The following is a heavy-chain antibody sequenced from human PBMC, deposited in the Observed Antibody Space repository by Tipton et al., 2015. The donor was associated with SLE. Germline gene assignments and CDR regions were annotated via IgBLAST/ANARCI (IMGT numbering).Heavy chain of an antibody. CDR3: ATGYGDDDFYYYYYRDV. D-gene: IGHD4-17*01. CDR2: IYYTGSS. CDR1: GDSISNYF. V-gene: IGHV4-59*01. Sequence: GLVKPSETLSLTCTVSGDSISNYFWPWIRQPPGKGLEWIGYIYYTGSSNHNPSLKSRVTISVDTSKNQFSLKLSSVTAADTAVYYCATGYGDDDFYYYYYRDVWGKGITVTVSS. J-gene: IGHJ6*03.